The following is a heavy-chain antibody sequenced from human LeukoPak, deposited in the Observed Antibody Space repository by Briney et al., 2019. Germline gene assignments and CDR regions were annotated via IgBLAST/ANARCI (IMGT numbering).Heavy chain of an antibody. CDR3: TTDVMDI. J-gene: IGHJ3*02. D-gene: IGHD2-21*01. V-gene: IGHV3-15*01. Sequence: PGGSLRLSCAASGFPFNSAWMTWVRQAPGKGLEWVGRIKSNTDGGTIDFTAPVRGRFAISRDDSRNTVSLQMNSLKTEDTAVYYCTTDVMDIWGQGTMVTVSS. CDR2: IKSNTDGGTI. CDR1: GFPFNSAW.